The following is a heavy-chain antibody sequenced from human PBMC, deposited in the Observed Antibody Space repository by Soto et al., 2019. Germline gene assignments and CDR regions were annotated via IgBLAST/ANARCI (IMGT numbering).Heavy chain of an antibody. D-gene: IGHD1-1*01. CDR3: VRGDNWNDEASDY. Sequence: PGGSLTLSCAASGFMFSNNGMHWVRQAPGKGLEWVAVIWSDGNNRYYADSVKGRFTISRDNSKNTVYLQMNSLRAEDTAVYYCVRGDNWNDEASDYWGQGT. V-gene: IGHV3-33*01. CDR2: IWSDGNNR. J-gene: IGHJ4*02. CDR1: GFMFSNNG.